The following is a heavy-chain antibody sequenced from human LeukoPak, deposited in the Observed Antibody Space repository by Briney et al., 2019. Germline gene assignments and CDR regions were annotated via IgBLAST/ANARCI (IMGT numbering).Heavy chain of an antibody. CDR3: ATLRRCSSTSCYTGYYYGMDV. V-gene: IGHV3-23*01. CDR1: GFSFSSYW. D-gene: IGHD2-2*02. Sequence: GGSLRLSCAASGFSFSSYWMSWVRQAPGKGLEWVSAISGSGGSTYYADSVKGRFTISRDNSKNTLYLQMNSLRAEDTAVYYCATLRRCSSTSCYTGYYYGMDVWGQGTTVTVSS. J-gene: IGHJ6*02. CDR2: ISGSGGST.